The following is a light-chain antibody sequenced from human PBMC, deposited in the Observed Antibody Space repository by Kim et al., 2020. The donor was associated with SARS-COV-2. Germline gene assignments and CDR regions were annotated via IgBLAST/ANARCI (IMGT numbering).Light chain of an antibody. CDR1: KLGDKY. V-gene: IGLV3-1*01. Sequence: SYELTQPPSVSVSPGQTASITCSGDKLGDKYACWYQQKPGQSPVLVIYQDSKRPSGIPERFSGSNSGNTATLTISGTQAMDEADYYCQAWDSSKGVFGRGTQVTVL. CDR3: QAWDSSKGV. J-gene: IGLJ3*02. CDR2: QDS.